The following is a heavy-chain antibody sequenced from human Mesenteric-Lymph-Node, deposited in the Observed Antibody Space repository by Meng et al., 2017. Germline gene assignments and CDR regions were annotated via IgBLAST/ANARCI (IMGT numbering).Heavy chain of an antibody. D-gene: IGHD3-22*01. CDR3: ASMNDYYDSSGRRDY. CDR1: GGSFSGYY. J-gene: IGHJ4*02. Sequence: QVELQQAGAGLLKPSETRSLTWAVVGGSFSGYYWSWIRQPPGKGLEWIGEINHSGSTNYNPSLKSRVTISVDTSKNQFSLKLSSVTAADTAVYYCASMNDYYDSSGRRDYWGQGTLVTVSS. CDR2: INHSGST. V-gene: IGHV4-34*01.